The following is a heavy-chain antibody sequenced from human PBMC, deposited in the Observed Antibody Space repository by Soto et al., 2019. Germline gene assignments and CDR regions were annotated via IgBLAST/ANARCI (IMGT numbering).Heavy chain of an antibody. Sequence: EVQLLESGGGLVQPGGSLRLSCAASGFTFNNYAMTWVRQAPGKGLEWVSAISGGGDTTSYADSVKGRFTVSRDGSKNPLYLRMGSRRAEDPALYYWAKGRGGSGSLPPRVDFGGQGTLVTVSS. CDR3: AKGRGGSGSLPPRVDF. V-gene: IGHV3-23*01. D-gene: IGHD3-10*01. CDR2: ISGGGDTT. CDR1: GFTFNNYA. J-gene: IGHJ4*02.